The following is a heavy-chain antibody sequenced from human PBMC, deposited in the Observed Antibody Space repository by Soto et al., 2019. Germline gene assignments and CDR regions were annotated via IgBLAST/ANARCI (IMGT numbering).Heavy chain of an antibody. CDR1: GYSFTSYW. CDR2: IDPSDSYT. CDR3: ARRSAAAYYYYYGMDV. D-gene: IGHD6-13*01. Sequence: EVQLVRSGAEVKKPGESLRISCKGSGYSFTSYWISWVRQMPGKGLEWMGRIDPSDSYTNYSPSFQGHVTISADKSISTADLQWSSLKASDTAMYYCARRSAAAYYYYYGMDVWGQGTTVTVSS. V-gene: IGHV5-10-1*01. J-gene: IGHJ6*02.